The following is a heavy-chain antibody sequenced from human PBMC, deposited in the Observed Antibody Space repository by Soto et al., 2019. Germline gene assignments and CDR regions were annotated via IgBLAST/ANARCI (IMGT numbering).Heavy chain of an antibody. CDR3: ARARSFYDFWSGLDY. CDR2: IKQDGSEK. J-gene: IGHJ4*02. Sequence: EVQLVESGGGLVQPGGSLRLSCAASGFTFSSYWMSWVRQAPGKGLEWVANIKQDGSEKYYVDSVKGRFTISRDNAKNSLYLQMNSLRAEDTALYYCARARSFYDFWSGLDYWGQGTLVTVSS. D-gene: IGHD3-3*01. CDR1: GFTFSSYW. V-gene: IGHV3-7*03.